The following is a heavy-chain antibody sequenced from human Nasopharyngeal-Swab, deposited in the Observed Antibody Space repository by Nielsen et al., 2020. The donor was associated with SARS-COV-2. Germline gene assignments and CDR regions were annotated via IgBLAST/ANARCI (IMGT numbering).Heavy chain of an antibody. CDR3: ARDGNFWSGYPLSADY. V-gene: IGHV1-18*04. CDR1: GYTFTSYG. J-gene: IGHJ4*02. D-gene: IGHD3-3*01. CDR2: ISAYNGNT. Sequence: ASMKVSCKASGYTFTSYGISWVRQAPGQGLEWMGWISAYNGNTNYAQKLQGRVTMTTDTSTSTAYMELRSLRSDDTAVYYCARDGNFWSGYPLSADYWGQGTLVTVSS.